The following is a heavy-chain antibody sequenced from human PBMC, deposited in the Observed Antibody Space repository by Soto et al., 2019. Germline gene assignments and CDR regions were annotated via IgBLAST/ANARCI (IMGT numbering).Heavy chain of an antibody. D-gene: IGHD2-2*01. CDR3: ARVLGCSSTSCYHDAFDI. CDR1: GFTFSSYS. J-gene: IGHJ3*02. Sequence: GGSLRLSCAASGFTFSSYSMNWVRQAPGKGLEWVSYISSSSSYIYYADSVKGRFTISRDNAKNSLYLQMNSLRAEDTAVYYCARVLGCSSTSCYHDAFDIWGQGTMVTVSS. V-gene: IGHV3-21*05. CDR2: ISSSSSYI.